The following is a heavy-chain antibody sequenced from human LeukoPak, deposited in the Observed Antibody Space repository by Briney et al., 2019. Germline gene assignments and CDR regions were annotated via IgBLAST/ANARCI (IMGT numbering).Heavy chain of an antibody. Sequence: AGGSLRLXCAASGFTYSSYAMSWVRRAPGKGLEWVSAISGSGGSTYYADSVKGRFTISRDNSKNTLYLQMNSLRAEDTAVYYCAKGGSYYYDSSGYYYDYWGQGTLVTVSS. CDR1: GFTYSSYA. D-gene: IGHD3-22*01. J-gene: IGHJ4*02. CDR3: AKGGSYYYDSSGYYYDY. V-gene: IGHV3-23*01. CDR2: ISGSGGST.